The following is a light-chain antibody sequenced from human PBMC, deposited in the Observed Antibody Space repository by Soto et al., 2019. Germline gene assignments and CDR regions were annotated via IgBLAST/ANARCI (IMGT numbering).Light chain of an antibody. CDR2: DAS. J-gene: IGKJ5*01. CDR1: QSVRSF. V-gene: IGKV3-11*01. Sequence: EIVMTQSPATLSVSPGERATLSCRASQSVRSFLAWYQQKPGQAPRLLIYDASNRATGVPARFSGSGSGTDFTLTISSLEPEDFAVYYCQQRSNWPPITFGQGTRLEI. CDR3: QQRSNWPPIT.